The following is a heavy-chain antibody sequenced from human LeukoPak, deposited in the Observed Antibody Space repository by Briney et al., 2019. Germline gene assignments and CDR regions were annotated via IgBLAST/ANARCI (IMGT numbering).Heavy chain of an antibody. D-gene: IGHD6-13*01. CDR1: GYTFTGYY. V-gene: IGHV1-2*02. CDR2: INPNSGGT. CDR3: ARVGGDSSSWYVVDY. J-gene: IGHJ4*02. Sequence: ASVKVSCKASGYTFTGYYMHWVRQAPGQGLEWMGWINPNSGGTNYAQKFQGRVTMTRDTSISTAYMELSRLRSDDTAVYYCARVGGDSSSWYVVDYWAREPWSPSPQ.